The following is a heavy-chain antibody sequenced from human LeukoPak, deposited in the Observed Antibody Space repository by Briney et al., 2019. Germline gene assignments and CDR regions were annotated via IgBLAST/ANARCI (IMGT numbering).Heavy chain of an antibody. D-gene: IGHD3-10*01. CDR2: INHSGST. V-gene: IGHV4-34*01. J-gene: IGHJ6*04. CDR1: GVSFSGYY. Sequence: KTSETLSLTCAVYGVSFSGYYWSWIRQPPGKGLEWIGEINHSGSTNYNPSLKSRVTISVDTSKNQFSLKLSSVTAADTAVYYCASESSPSPYYYYGMDVWGKGTTVTVSS. CDR3: ASESSPSPYYYYGMDV.